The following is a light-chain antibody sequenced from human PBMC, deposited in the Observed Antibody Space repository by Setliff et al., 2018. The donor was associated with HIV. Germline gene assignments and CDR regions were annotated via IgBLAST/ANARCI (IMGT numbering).Light chain of an antibody. CDR3: SSYTSSSTYV. CDR2: DVS. CDR1: RSDVGGYNS. J-gene: IGLJ1*01. Sequence: QSALTQPASVSGSPGLAIAISCTGTRSDVGGYNSVSWYQQLPGKAPKLIIYDVSKRPSGVSNRFSGSKSANTASLTISGLQAEDEADYYCSSYTSSSTYVFGTGTKVTVL. V-gene: IGLV2-14*01.